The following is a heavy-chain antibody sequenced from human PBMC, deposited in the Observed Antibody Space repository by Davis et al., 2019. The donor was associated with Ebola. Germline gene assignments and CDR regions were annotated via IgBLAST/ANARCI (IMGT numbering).Heavy chain of an antibody. CDR3: AKDQDTYSSGTLDY. J-gene: IGHJ4*02. V-gene: IGHV3-30*18. CDR2: ISYDGSNK. CDR1: GFTFSSYG. Sequence: PGGSLRLSCAASGFTFSSYGMHWVRQAPGKGLEWVAVISYDGSNKYYADSVKGRFTISRDNSKNTLYLQMNSLRAEDTAVYYCAKDQDTYSSGTLDYWGQGTLVTVSS. D-gene: IGHD6-19*01.